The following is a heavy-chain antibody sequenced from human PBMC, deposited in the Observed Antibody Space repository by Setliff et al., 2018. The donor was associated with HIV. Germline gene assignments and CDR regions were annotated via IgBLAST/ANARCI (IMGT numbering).Heavy chain of an antibody. D-gene: IGHD4-17*01. Sequence: SETLSLTCALSGFSISSGFFWGWVRQPPGKGLEWIGRIYQSGTTYYNPALKSRVTISVDTSKNQFSLRLTAVTAADTAVYFCARVETTVTSRFDYWGQGTLVTVSS. CDR3: ARVETTVTSRFDY. J-gene: IGHJ4*02. V-gene: IGHV4-38-2*01. CDR2: IYQSGTT. CDR1: GFSISSGFF.